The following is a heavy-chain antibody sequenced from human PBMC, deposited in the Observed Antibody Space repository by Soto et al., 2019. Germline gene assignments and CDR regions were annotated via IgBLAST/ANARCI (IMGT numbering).Heavy chain of an antibody. V-gene: IGHV3-11*01. J-gene: IGHJ6*02. Sequence: QVQLVESGGGLVKPGGSLRLSCAASGFIFSDYYMTWIRQAPGKGLEWLSCSSNRDRSTYYADSVKDRFVVSKDNAKNLVYQQMNSLRAEDTAVYFCARAWKIEKFGVISMSKGLDVWGQGTTVTVSS. CDR3: ARAWKIEKFGVISMSKGLDV. CDR2: SSNRDRST. CDR1: GFIFSDYY. D-gene: IGHD3-3*01.